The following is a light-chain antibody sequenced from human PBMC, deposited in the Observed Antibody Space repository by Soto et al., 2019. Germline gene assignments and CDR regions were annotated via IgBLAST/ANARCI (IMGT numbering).Light chain of an antibody. V-gene: IGKV3-15*01. CDR1: HSFSRN. CDR3: QQYTNWPPLYT. Sequence: EIVMTQAPATRSVSPGERATRSCMASHSFSRNLASHQQKPGQAHRILIYGASNRATGIPHRFSGIGSGTEVTLTISSPQSEDFAVYYCQQYTNWPPLYTFGHGTKLEIK. CDR2: GAS. J-gene: IGKJ2*01.